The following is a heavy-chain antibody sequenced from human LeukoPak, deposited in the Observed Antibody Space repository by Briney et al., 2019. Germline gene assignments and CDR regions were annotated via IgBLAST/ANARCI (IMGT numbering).Heavy chain of an antibody. Sequence: PGGSLRLSCAASGFTFSSYWMLWVRQTPGKGLVWVSRINGAGSSISYADSVKGRVTISRDNAKNTLYLQMNNLRAEDTAVYYCARGGDYKNDYWGQGTLVTVSS. D-gene: IGHD4-17*01. CDR3: ARGGDYKNDY. CDR1: GFTFSSYW. CDR2: INGAGSSI. V-gene: IGHV3-74*01. J-gene: IGHJ4*02.